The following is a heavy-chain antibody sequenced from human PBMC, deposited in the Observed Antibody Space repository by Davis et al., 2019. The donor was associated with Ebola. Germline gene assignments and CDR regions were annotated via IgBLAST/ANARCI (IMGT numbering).Heavy chain of an antibody. CDR1: GFTFSYYG. CDR3: ARDRGSDWYFDL. Sequence: GESLKISCAASGFTFSYYGMHWVRQTPGKGLEWVAVISYDSRQESFSDSVRGRFTVSRDNSKKMFYLQMNSLRVEDTALYYCARDRGSDWYFDLWGQGTLVTVSS. CDR2: ISYDSRQE. J-gene: IGHJ4*02. D-gene: IGHD3-9*01. V-gene: IGHV3-30*03.